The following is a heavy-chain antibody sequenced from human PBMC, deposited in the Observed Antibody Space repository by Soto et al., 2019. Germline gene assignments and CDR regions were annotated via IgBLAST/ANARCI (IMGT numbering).Heavy chain of an antibody. Sequence: QVQLVQSGAEVKKPGSSVKVSCKASGGTFSSYAISWVRQAPGQGLEWMGGIIPIFGTANYAQKFQGRVTITADESTSTAYMELSSLRSEDTAVYYCARGSYIVVVPAAMGIEDYYYGMDVWGQGTTVTVSS. J-gene: IGHJ6*02. D-gene: IGHD2-2*01. CDR2: IIPIFGTA. V-gene: IGHV1-69*01. CDR1: GGTFSSYA. CDR3: ARGSYIVVVPAAMGIEDYYYGMDV.